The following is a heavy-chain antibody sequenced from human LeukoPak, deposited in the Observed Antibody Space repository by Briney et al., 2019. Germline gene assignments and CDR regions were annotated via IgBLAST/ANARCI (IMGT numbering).Heavy chain of an antibody. J-gene: IGHJ6*02. CDR1: GFTFSGSA. Sequence: GGSLRLSSAASGFTFSGSAMHWVRQASGKGLEWVGRIRSKANSYATAYAASVKGRFTISRDDSKNTAYLQMNSLKTEDTAVYYCTRSGIAATYYYYSGMDVWGQGTTVTVSS. CDR3: TRSGIAATYYYYSGMDV. CDR2: IRSKANSYAT. D-gene: IGHD6-13*01. V-gene: IGHV3-73*01.